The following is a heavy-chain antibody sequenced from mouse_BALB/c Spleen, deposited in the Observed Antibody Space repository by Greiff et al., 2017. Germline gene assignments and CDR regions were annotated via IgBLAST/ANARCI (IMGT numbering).Heavy chain of an antibody. CDR1: GFNIKDTY. CDR2: IDPANGNT. J-gene: IGHJ4*01. CDR3: ARGDGWLRRGAMDY. D-gene: IGHD2-2*01. V-gene: IGHV14-3*02. Sequence: EVKLQESGAELVKPGASVKLSCTASGFNIKDTYMHWVKQRPEQGLEWIGRIDPANGNTKYDPKFQGKATITADTSSNTAYLQLSSLTSEDTAVYYCARGDGWLRRGAMDYWGQGTAVTVSS.